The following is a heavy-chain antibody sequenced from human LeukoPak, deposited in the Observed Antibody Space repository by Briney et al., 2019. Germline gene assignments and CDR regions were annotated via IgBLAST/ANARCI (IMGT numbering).Heavy chain of an antibody. CDR2: INHSGST. CDR1: GGSFSGYY. J-gene: IGHJ5*02. D-gene: IGHD3-10*01. Sequence: SETLSLTCAVYGGSFSGYYWSWIRQPPGKGLEWIGEINHSGSTNYNPSLKSRVTISVDTSKNQFSLKLSSVTAADTAVYYCARDAAVTMVRGVIRVSWFDPWGQGTLVTVSS. V-gene: IGHV4-34*01. CDR3: ARDAAVTMVRGVIRVSWFDP.